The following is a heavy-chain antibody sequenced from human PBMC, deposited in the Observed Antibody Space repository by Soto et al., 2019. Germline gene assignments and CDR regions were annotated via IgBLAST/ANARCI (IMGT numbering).Heavy chain of an antibody. V-gene: IGHV3-23*01. D-gene: IGHD3-22*01. J-gene: IGHJ4*02. Sequence: GGSLRLSCAASGFTFSSYAMSWVRQAPGKGLEWVSAISGSGGSTYYADSVKGRFTISRDNSKNTLYLQMNSLRAEDTAVYYCVGGKAYYYDSSGYFDYWGQGTLVTVSS. CDR1: GFTFSSYA. CDR2: ISGSGGST. CDR3: VGGKAYYYDSSGYFDY.